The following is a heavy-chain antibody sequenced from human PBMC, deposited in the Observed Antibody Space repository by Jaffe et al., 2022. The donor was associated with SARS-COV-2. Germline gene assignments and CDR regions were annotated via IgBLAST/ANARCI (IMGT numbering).Heavy chain of an antibody. J-gene: IGHJ4*02. Sequence: QVQLVESGGGVVQPGRSVRLSCVASGFTLSSHFMHWVRQAPGKGLEWVAFTSYDGSDKYADSVKGRFTISRDNSKNTLYLHMNSLRTEDTAAYYCVKERWEWELMGYFDNWGQGTLVAVSS. CDR3: VKERWEWELMGYFDN. D-gene: IGHD1-26*01. CDR2: TSYDGSDK. CDR1: GFTLSSHF. V-gene: IGHV3-30*18.